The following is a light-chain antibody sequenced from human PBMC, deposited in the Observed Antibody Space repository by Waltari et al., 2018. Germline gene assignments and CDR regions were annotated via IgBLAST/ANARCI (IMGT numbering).Light chain of an antibody. CDR1: QSVLYSSNNKNY. CDR3: QQYYSTPDT. CDR2: WAS. Sequence: DIVMTQSPDSLAVSLGERATINCKSSQSVLYSSNNKNYLAWYQQKPGQPPKLLIYWASTRKSGVPDRFSGSGSGTDFTLTISNLQAEDVAVYYCQQYYSTPDTFGQGTKVEIK. V-gene: IGKV4-1*01. J-gene: IGKJ1*01.